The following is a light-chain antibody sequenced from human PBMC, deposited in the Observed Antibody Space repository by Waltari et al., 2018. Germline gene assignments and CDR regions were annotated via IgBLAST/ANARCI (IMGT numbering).Light chain of an antibody. V-gene: IGKV1-16*02. CDR1: QDIINY. CDR2: AAS. J-gene: IGKJ4*01. Sequence: TCRASQDIINYLALFQQKTGKAPKSLIYAASTLQPGVPSKFSGSGSGTDFTLTISNLQPEDIATYYCQQYKSFPLTFGGGTKVEIK. CDR3: QQYKSFPLT.